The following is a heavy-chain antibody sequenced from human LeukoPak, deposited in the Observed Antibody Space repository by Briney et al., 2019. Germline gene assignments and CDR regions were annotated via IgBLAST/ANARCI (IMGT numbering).Heavy chain of an antibody. D-gene: IGHD3-22*01. V-gene: IGHV1-18*01. J-gene: IGHJ4*02. Sequence: ASVKLSCKASGSTFTSYGINWVRQAPAQGLEWMGWISTYNGNTNYAQNLHGRVTMTTVTSTSTPYMELRSLRSDDTAVYYCARGHYYDSSGYQRYFDYWGQGTLVTVSS. CDR2: ISTYNGNT. CDR3: ARGHYYDSSGYQRYFDY. CDR1: GSTFTSYG.